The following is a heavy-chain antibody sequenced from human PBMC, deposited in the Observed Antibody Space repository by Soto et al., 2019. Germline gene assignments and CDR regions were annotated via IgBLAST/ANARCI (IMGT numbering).Heavy chain of an antibody. Sequence: GGSMRLSCTASRFSLSSYGMSWVRQAPGKGPEWVANIKQDGSEKYCADSVKGRFTISRDNAKNSLYLQMDILRVEDTALYYCFNVAFGYWGRGTLVTVSS. CDR3: FNVAFGY. CDR1: RFSLSSYG. CDR2: IKQDGSEK. V-gene: IGHV3-7*01. J-gene: IGHJ4*02.